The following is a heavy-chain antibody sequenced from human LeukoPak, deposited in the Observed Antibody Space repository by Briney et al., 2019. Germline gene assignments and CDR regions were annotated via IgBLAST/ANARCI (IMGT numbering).Heavy chain of an antibody. CDR3: ARHLLTRDSGFSF. CDR2: IYPGDSIT. V-gene: IGHV5-51*01. CDR1: GYSFTSYG. J-gene: IGHJ4*02. D-gene: IGHD2-21*02. Sequence: GESLKISCKGSGYSFTSYGIGWVRQMPGKGLEWMGIIYPGDSITRYSPSFQGQVTISADNSITTAYLQWSSLTASDTAMYYCARHLLTRDSGFSFWGQGTLITVSS.